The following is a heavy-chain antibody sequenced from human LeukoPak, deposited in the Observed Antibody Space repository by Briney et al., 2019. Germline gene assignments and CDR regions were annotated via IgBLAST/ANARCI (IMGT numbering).Heavy chain of an antibody. J-gene: IGHJ4*02. CDR1: GFTFSGYA. Sequence: PGGSLRLSCAASGFTFSGYAMSWVRQAPGKGLEWVSSILGSGAGTFYADSVRGRLTISRDNSKSTVYLQMNSLRAEDTALYYCAKRGYYYDSSGYYYFDYWGQGTLVTVSS. D-gene: IGHD3-22*01. CDR3: AKRGYYYDSSGYYYFDY. CDR2: ILGSGAGT. V-gene: IGHV3-23*01.